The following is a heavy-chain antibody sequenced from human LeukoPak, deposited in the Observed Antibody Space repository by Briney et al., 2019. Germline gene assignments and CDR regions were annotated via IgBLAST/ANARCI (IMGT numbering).Heavy chain of an antibody. Sequence: GASVKVSCKASGYTFTGYYMHWVRQAPGQGLEWMGWINPNSGGTNYAQKFQGRVTMTRDTSISTAYMELSRLRSDDTAVYYCARRVDTAMARDFDYWGQGTLVTVSS. D-gene: IGHD5-18*01. J-gene: IGHJ4*02. CDR2: INPNSGGT. V-gene: IGHV1-2*02. CDR1: GYTFTGYY. CDR3: ARRVDTAMARDFDY.